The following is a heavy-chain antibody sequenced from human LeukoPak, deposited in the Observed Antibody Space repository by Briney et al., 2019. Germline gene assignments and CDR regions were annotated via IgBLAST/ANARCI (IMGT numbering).Heavy chain of an antibody. CDR2: IYSSGST. CDR1: GGSISNNY. Sequence: PSETLSLTCTVSGGSISNNYWSWIRQPAGKGLEWIGRIYSSGSTTYNPSLKSRVTMSVDTSKNLFSLNLSSVTAADTAVYYCARVERDTYYTMDVWGQGTTVIVSS. V-gene: IGHV4-4*07. CDR3: ARVERDTYYTMDV. D-gene: IGHD5-24*01. J-gene: IGHJ6*01.